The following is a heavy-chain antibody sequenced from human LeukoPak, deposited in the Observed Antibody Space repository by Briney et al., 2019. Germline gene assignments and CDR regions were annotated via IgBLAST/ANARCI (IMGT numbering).Heavy chain of an antibody. Sequence: GASVKVSCKASGYTFTGYYIHWVRQAPGQGLEWMGWINPNSGDTDSAQKFQGRVSMTRDTSISTAHMELSRLRSDDTAVYYCARTITGALDYWGQGTLVTVSS. CDR2: INPNSGDT. J-gene: IGHJ4*02. V-gene: IGHV1-2*02. CDR1: GYTFTGYY. D-gene: IGHD1-20*01. CDR3: ARTITGALDY.